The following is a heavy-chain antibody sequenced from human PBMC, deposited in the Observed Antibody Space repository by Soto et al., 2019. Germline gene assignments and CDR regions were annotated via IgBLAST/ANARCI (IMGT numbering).Heavy chain of an antibody. J-gene: IGHJ4*02. CDR2: IIPIFGTA. V-gene: IGHV1-69*13. CDR1: GYTFTSYY. Sequence: SVKVSCKASGYTFTSYYMHWVRQAPGQGLEWMGGIIPIFGTANYAQKFQGRVTITADESTSTAYMELSSLRSEDTAVYYCARRRGYSYGRFDYWGQGTLVTVSS. CDR3: ARRRGYSYGRFDY. D-gene: IGHD5-18*01.